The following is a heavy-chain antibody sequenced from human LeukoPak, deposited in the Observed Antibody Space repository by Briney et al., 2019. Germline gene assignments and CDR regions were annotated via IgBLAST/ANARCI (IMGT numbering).Heavy chain of an antibody. CDR2: INWNGGST. D-gene: IGHD3-10*01. J-gene: IGHJ6*03. Sequence: GGSLRLSCAASGFTFSSYEMNWVRQAPGKGLEWVSGINWNGGSTGYADSVKGRFTISRDNAKNSLYLQMNSLRAEDTALYYCARDRGAGTYYYYMDVWGKGTTVTVSS. V-gene: IGHV3-20*04. CDR3: ARDRGAGTYYYYMDV. CDR1: GFTFSSYE.